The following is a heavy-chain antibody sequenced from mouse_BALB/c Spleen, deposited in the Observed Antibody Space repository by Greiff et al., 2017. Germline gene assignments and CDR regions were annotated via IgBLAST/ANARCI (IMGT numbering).Heavy chain of an antibody. J-gene: IGHJ4*01. V-gene: IGHV5-6*01. Sequence: EVKLVESGGDLVKPGGSLKLSCAASGFTFSSYGMSWVRQTPDKRLEWVATISSGGSYTYYPDSVKGRFTISRDNAKNTLYLQMSSLKSEDTAMYYWARQRYITTVVAPDYYAMDYWGQGTSVTVSS. CDR2: ISSGGSYT. D-gene: IGHD1-1*01. CDR1: GFTFSSYG. CDR3: ARQRYITTVVAPDYYAMDY.